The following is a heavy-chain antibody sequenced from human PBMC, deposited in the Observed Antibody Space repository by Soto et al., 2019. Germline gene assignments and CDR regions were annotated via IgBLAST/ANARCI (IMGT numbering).Heavy chain of an antibody. CDR2: INTDGTST. Sequence: EVQLVESGGGLVQPGGSLRLSCAASGFTFSGYWMHWDRQVPGKGLVWVSRINTDGTSTAYADSVKGRFAISRDNAENRLYVQMSSLRAEDTAVYYCVRGSAVQEGVYGYWGLGTLVTVST. D-gene: IGHD4-17*01. J-gene: IGHJ4*02. CDR3: VRGSAVQEGVYGY. V-gene: IGHV3-74*01. CDR1: GFTFSGYW.